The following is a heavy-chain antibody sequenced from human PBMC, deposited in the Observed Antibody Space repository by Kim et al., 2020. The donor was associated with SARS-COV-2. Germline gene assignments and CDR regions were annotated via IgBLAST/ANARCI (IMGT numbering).Heavy chain of an antibody. V-gene: IGHV3-74*01. Sequence: GGSLRLSCAASGFTFSSYWMHWVRQAPGKGLVWVSRINSDGSSTSYADSVKGRFTISRDNAKNTLYLQMNSLRAEDTAVYYCAREPRLSTYYDILTGYFAARYYFDYWGQGTLVTVSS. D-gene: IGHD3-9*01. J-gene: IGHJ4*02. CDR2: INSDGSST. CDR1: GFTFSSYW. CDR3: AREPRLSTYYDILTGYFAARYYFDY.